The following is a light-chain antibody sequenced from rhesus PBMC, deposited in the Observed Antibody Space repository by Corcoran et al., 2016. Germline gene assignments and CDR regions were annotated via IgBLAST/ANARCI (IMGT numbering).Light chain of an antibody. V-gene: IGKV1-38*01. CDR2: DAS. CDR1: QGISSY. J-gene: IGKJ4*01. Sequence: DIQLTQSPSSLSASVGDRVTITCRASQGISSYLAWYQQKPGKAPKLLIYDASNLQSGVPSRFSGSGAGTDFTLTISSLQPEDFAGYYCQHRNSYPLTFGGGTKVEIK. CDR3: QHRNSYPLT.